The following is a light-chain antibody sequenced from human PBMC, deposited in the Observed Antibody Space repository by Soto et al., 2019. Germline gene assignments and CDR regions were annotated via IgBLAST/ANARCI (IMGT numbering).Light chain of an antibody. V-gene: IGKV3-20*01. J-gene: IGKJ1*01. CDR2: GAS. CDR3: QEYSSSRT. CDR1: QSVSSSD. Sequence: EIVLTQSPGTLSLSPGERATLSCRASQSVSSSDLAWYQQKPGQAPRLLIYGASSRATGIPDRFSGSGSGTDFTLTISGLEPEDFAVYYCQEYSSSRTFGQGTKVEIK.